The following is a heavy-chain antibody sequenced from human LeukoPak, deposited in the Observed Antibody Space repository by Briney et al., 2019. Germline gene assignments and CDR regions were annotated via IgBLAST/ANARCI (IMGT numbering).Heavy chain of an antibody. J-gene: IGHJ4*02. V-gene: IGHV3-30*02. CDR2: IRYDGSNK. D-gene: IGHD4-17*01. CDR1: GFTFSSYG. CDR3: AREKGLDYGDYLYFDY. Sequence: GGSLRLSCAASGFTFSSYGMHWVRQAPGKGLEWVAFIRYDGSNKYYADSVKGRFTISRDNSKNTLYLQMNSLRAEDTAVYYCAREKGLDYGDYLYFDYWGQGTLVTVSS.